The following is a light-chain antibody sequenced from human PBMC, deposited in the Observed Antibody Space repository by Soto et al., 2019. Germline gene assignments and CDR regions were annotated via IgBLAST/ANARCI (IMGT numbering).Light chain of an antibody. CDR1: QGINSY. CDR2: EAS. CDR3: QQYNNWPPIT. V-gene: IGKV1-9*01. Sequence: ILLTYSPSSLSASVGDRVTITCRASQGINSYVAWYQQKPGKGPQLLIYEASILQSGVPSRFSGSGSGTDFTLTISSLQSEDFAVYYCQQYNNWPPITFGQGTRLEIK. J-gene: IGKJ5*01.